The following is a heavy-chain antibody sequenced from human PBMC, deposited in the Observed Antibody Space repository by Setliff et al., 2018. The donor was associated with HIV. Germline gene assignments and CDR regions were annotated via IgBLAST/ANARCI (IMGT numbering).Heavy chain of an antibody. Sequence: SETLSLTCSVSGGSFIGSSFQSTWIRQTPGKGLEWIADIAYSGTTMDTNYNPSLESRVIISEDTSRDQFFLTLSSVTADDTGIYYCARGPPFAYWGQGLLVTVSS. V-gene: IGHV4-39*07. CDR3: ARGPPFAY. CDR1: GGSFIGSSFQ. J-gene: IGHJ4*02. CDR2: IAYSGTTMDT.